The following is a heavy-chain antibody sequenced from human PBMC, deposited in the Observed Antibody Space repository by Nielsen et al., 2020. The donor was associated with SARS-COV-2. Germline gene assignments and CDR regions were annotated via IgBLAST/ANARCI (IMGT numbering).Heavy chain of an antibody. V-gene: IGHV3-30-3*01. CDR2: ISYDGSNK. Sequence: GESLKISCAASGFTFSSYAMHWVRQAPGKGLEWVAVISYDGSNKYYADSVKGRFTISRDNSKNTLYLQMNSLRAEDTAVYYCARGWDRGDYWGQGTLVTVSS. CDR3: ARGWDRGDY. J-gene: IGHJ4*02. CDR1: GFTFSSYA. D-gene: IGHD1-26*01.